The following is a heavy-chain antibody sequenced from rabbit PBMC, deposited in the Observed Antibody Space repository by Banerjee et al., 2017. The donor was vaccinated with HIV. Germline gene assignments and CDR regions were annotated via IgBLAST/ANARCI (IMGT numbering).Heavy chain of an antibody. D-gene: IGHD1-1*01. CDR2: IAGDSSGFT. CDR3: ARDLTGVIGWNFGW. V-gene: IGHV1S45*01. J-gene: IGHJ4*01. CDR1: GLDFSISYW. Sequence: QEQLEESGGDLVKPGASLTLTCTASGLDFSISYWICWVRQAPGKGLEWISCIAGDSSGFTYSATWAKGRFTCSKTSSTTVTLQVTSLTAADTATYFCARDLTGVIGWNFGWWGPGTLVTVS.